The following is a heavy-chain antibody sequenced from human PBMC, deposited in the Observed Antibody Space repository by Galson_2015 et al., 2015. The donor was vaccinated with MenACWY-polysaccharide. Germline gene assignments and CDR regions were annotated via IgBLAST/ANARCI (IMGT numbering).Heavy chain of an antibody. V-gene: IGHV3-9*01. Sequence: SLRLSCAASGFPFDDYAMHWVRQAPGKGLKWVSGISWNSGSKDYADSVKGRFTISRDNAKNSLYLQMNSLRAEDTALYYCAKTGPRLAVSGLIGGMDVWGQGTTVIVSS. CDR1: GFPFDDYA. J-gene: IGHJ6*02. CDR2: ISWNSGSK. CDR3: AKTGPRLAVSGLIGGMDV. D-gene: IGHD6-19*01.